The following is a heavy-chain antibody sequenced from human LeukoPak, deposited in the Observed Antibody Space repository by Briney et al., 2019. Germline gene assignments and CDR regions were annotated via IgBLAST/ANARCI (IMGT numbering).Heavy chain of an antibody. CDR3: ARETWFGELYFWFDP. D-gene: IGHD3-10*01. CDR1: GGSFSGYY. J-gene: IGHJ5*02. Sequence: PSETLSLTCAVYGGSFSGYYWSWIRQPPGKGLERIGEINHSGSTYYNPSLKSRVTISVDTSKNQFSLKLSSVTAADTAVYYCARETWFGELYFWFDPWGQGTLVTVSS. CDR2: INHSGST. V-gene: IGHV4-34*01.